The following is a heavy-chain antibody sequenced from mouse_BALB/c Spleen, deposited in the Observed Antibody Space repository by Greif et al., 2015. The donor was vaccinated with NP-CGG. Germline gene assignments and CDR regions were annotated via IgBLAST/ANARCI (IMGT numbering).Heavy chain of an antibody. CDR1: GYTFTSYT. D-gene: IGHD4-1*01. V-gene: IGHV1-4*02. J-gene: IGHJ3*01. CDR2: INPSSGYT. Sequence: VQLQQSAAELARPGASVKMSCKASGYTFTSYTMHWVKQRPGQGLEWIGYINPSSGYTEYNQKFKDKTTLTADKSSSTAYMQLSSLTSEDSAVYYCARNWDGFAYWGQGTLVTVSA. CDR3: ARNWDGFAY.